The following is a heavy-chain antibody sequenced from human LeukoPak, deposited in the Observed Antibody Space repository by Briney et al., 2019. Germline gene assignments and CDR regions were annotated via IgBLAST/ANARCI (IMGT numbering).Heavy chain of an antibody. V-gene: IGHV1-46*01. CDR3: AREGFYDYVWGSYRYIDY. CDR1: GYTFTSYY. J-gene: IGHJ4*02. CDR2: INPGGGST. Sequence: ASVKVSCKASGYTFTSYYMHWVRQAPGQGLEWMGIINPGGGSTSYAQKFQGRVTMTRDTSTSTVYMELSSLRSEDTAVYYCAREGFYDYVWGSYRYIDYWGQGTLVTVSS. D-gene: IGHD3-16*02.